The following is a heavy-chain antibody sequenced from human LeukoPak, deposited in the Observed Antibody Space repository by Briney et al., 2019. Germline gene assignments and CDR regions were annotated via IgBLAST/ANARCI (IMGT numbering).Heavy chain of an antibody. D-gene: IGHD6-19*01. J-gene: IGHJ5*02. CDR3: TRGPSYHSKWVGGMWFDP. CDR1: GYTFTSYD. V-gene: IGHV1-8*02. CDR2: MNPKSAHT. Sequence: GASVKVSCKASGYTFTSYDIHWVRQASGHGLEWMGWMNPKSAHTGHAQRFQGRVSMTMNTSISTAYMELSSLTSEDTAMYYCTRGPSYHSKWVGGMWFDPWGQGTLVTVSS.